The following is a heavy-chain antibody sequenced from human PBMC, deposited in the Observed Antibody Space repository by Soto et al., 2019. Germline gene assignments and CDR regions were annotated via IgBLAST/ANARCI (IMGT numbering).Heavy chain of an antibody. D-gene: IGHD2-15*01. CDR3: ASPDGGSIGFDP. Sequence: PGGSLRLSCAASGFTFSSYAMSWVRQAPGKGLEWVSAISGSGGSTYYADSVKGRLTISRDNSKNTLYLQMNSLRAEDTAVYYCASPDGGSIGFDPWGQGTLVTVS. J-gene: IGHJ5*02. V-gene: IGHV3-23*01. CDR2: ISGSGGST. CDR1: GFTFSSYA.